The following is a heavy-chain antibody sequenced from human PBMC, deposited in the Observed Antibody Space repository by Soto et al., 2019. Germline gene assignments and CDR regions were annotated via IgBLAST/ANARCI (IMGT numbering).Heavy chain of an antibody. D-gene: IGHD1-26*01. Sequence: ASVKVSCKASGYTFTSYAMHWVRQAPGQRLEWMGWINAGNGNTKYSQKFQGRVTITRDTSASTAYMELSSLRSEDTAVYYCARDDSGSYNYYGMDVWGQGTTVTVSS. CDR3: ARDDSGSYNYYGMDV. J-gene: IGHJ6*02. V-gene: IGHV1-3*01. CDR2: INAGNGNT. CDR1: GYTFTSYA.